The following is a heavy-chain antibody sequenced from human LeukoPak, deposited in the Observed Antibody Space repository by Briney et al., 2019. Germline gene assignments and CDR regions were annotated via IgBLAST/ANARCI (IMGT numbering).Heavy chain of an antibody. J-gene: IGHJ3*02. CDR2: IKQDGTEK. CDR1: GFTFSDYW. Sequence: TGGSLRLSCAASGFTFSDYWMHWVRQAPGKGLEWVANIKQDGTEKYYLDSVKGRFTISRDNAKNSLYLQMNSLRAEDTALYYCARDRGTYYSDSTSHYDAFDIGAKGQWSPALQ. CDR3: ARDRGTYYSDSTSHYDAFD. D-gene: IGHD3-22*01. V-gene: IGHV3-7*01.